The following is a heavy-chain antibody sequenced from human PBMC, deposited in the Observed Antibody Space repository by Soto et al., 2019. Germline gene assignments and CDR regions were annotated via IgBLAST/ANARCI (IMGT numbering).Heavy chain of an antibody. J-gene: IGHJ4*02. Sequence: GGSLRLSCAASGFTFSDYYMSWIRQAPGKGLEWVSYISSSGSTIYYADSVKGRFTISRDNAKNSLYLQMNSLRAEDTAVYYCARGSSPPPLRSLNYGSGSYGFWGQGTLVTVSS. CDR3: ARGSSPPPLRSLNYGSGSYGF. CDR1: GFTFSDYY. CDR2: ISSSGSTI. V-gene: IGHV3-11*01. D-gene: IGHD3-10*01.